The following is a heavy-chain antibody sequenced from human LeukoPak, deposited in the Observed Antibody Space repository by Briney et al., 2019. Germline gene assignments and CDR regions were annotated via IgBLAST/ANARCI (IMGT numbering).Heavy chain of an antibody. Sequence: ASVKVSCKASGGTFISYAISWVRQAPGQGLEWMGGIILIFGTANYAQKFQGRVTITADESTSTAYMELSSLRSEDTAVYYCARTPTYCSSTSCYDDPWGQGTLVTVSS. D-gene: IGHD2-2*01. CDR2: IILIFGTA. CDR1: GGTFISYA. V-gene: IGHV1-69*13. CDR3: ARTPTYCSSTSCYDDP. J-gene: IGHJ5*02.